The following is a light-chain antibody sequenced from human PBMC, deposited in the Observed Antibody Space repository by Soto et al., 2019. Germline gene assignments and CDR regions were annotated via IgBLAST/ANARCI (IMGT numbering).Light chain of an antibody. CDR3: QQRSNWPWT. V-gene: IGKV3-11*01. Sequence: EIVLTQSPATLSLSPGERATLSCRASQSVSNFLAWYQQKPGQAPRLLISDASNRFSGSGSGTDFSLTISSLEPEDFAVYYCQQRSNWPWTFGQGTKVEIK. CDR2: DAS. CDR1: QSVSNF. J-gene: IGKJ1*01.